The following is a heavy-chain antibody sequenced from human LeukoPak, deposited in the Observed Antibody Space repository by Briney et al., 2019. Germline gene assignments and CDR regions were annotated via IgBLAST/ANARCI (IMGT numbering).Heavy chain of an antibody. CDR3: ARHIEAAVYYSDY. J-gene: IGHJ4*02. CDR1: GYTFTDYY. Sequence: ASVKVSCKASGYTFTDYYLHWVRQAPGQGLEWMGWINPNSGGTIYAQRFQGRVTMTRNTSISTAYMELSRLRSDDSAVYYCARHIEAAVYYSDYWGQGALVTVSS. CDR2: INPNSGGT. V-gene: IGHV1-2*02. D-gene: IGHD6-13*01.